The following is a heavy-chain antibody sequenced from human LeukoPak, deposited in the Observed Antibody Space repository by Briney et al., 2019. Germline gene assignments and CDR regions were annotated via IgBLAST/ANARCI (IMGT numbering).Heavy chain of an antibody. CDR2: ISSNGGST. D-gene: IGHD1-1*01. V-gene: IGHV3-64*01. CDR3: ARVVYNDNWHAFDS. Sequence: GGSLRLSCAASGFTLSSYTMHWVRQAPGKGLEYVSAISSNGGSTFYANSVKGRFTISRDNSKNTLYLQMGSLRTEDMAVYYCARVVYNDNWHAFDSWGQGTLVTVSS. J-gene: IGHJ4*02. CDR1: GFTLSSYT.